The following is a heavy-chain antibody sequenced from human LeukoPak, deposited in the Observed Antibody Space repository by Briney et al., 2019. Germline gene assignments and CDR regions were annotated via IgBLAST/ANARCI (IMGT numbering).Heavy chain of an antibody. CDR2: IYYSGKT. J-gene: IGHJ4*02. CDR1: GGSINSFY. D-gene: IGHD6-19*01. CDR3: ARHGSVAVALDY. Sequence: SETLSLTCTVSGGSINSFYWSWIRQPPGKGLEWIGYIYYSGKTNCNPSLKSRVTISVDASKNQFSLKLSSVTAADTAVYYCARHGSVAVALDYWGQGTLVTVSS. V-gene: IGHV4-59*08.